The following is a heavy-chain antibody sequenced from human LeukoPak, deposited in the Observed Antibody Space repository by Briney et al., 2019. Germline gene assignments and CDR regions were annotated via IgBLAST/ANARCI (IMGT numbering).Heavy chain of an antibody. CDR3: ANMYYGSGSDYYYYGMDV. V-gene: IGHV1-69*06. CDR2: IIPVFGTA. J-gene: IGHJ6*04. Sequence: ASVKVSFKASGGPFSSYAISWVRPAPGKGLEWMGGIIPVFGTANYSQKFQGRVTITADKSTSTAYMELSSLRSEDTAVYYCANMYYGSGSDYYYYGMDVWGKGTTVTVSS. CDR1: GGPFSSYA. D-gene: IGHD3-10*01.